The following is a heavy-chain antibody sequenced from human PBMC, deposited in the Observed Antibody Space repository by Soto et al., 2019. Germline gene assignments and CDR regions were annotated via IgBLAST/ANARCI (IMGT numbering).Heavy chain of an antibody. Sequence: GGSLRLSCAASGLTFSSYWMHWVRQAPGKGLVWVSRIDSDGSTTTYADSVKGRFTISRDNAKNTLYLQMNSLRAEDTAVYYCARDPFGASTYWGQGTLVTVSS. D-gene: IGHD1-26*01. CDR1: GLTFSSYW. J-gene: IGHJ4*02. V-gene: IGHV3-74*03. CDR2: IDSDGSTT. CDR3: ARDPFGASTY.